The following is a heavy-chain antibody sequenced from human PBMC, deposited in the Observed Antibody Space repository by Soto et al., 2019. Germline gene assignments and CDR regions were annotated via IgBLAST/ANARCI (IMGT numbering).Heavy chain of an antibody. J-gene: IGHJ4*02. CDR3: ARDSYPAHYGDHDH. D-gene: IGHD4-17*01. CDR1: GFMFSTYG. Sequence: PGGSLRLSCEASGFMFSTYGMNWVRQAPGKGLEWFSYIDSTSSTIYYTDPVKGRFTISRDNAKNSVYLQMNNLRVDDTAVYYCARDSYPAHYGDHDHWGQGTLVTVSS. V-gene: IGHV3-48*01. CDR2: IDSTSSTI.